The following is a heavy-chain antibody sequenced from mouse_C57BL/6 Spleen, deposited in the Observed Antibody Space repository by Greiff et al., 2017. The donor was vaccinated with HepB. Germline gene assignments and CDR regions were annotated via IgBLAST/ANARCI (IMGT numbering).Heavy chain of an antibody. J-gene: IGHJ4*01. CDR2: INPSTGGT. CDR1: GYSFTGYY. D-gene: IGHD3-1*01. CDR3: ARSPGSGAMDY. Sequence: EVQLVESGPELVKPGASVKISCKASGYSFTGYYMNWVKQSPEKSLEWIGEINPSTGGTTYNQKFKAKATLTVDKSSSTAYMQLKSLTSEDSAVYYCARSPGSGAMDYWGQGTSVTVSS. V-gene: IGHV1-42*01.